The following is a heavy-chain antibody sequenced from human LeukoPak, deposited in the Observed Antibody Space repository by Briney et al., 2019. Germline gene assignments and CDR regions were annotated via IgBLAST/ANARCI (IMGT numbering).Heavy chain of an antibody. CDR2: ISGSGGST. Sequence: GGSLRLSCSASGFTFNNYVMSWVRQAPGKGLEWVSSISGSGGSTYYADSVQGRVTISRDNSKNTLYLQMNSLRAEDTAVYYCAKRVAGYYFENWGQGTLVTVST. J-gene: IGHJ4*02. V-gene: IGHV3-23*01. CDR3: AKRVAGYYFEN. D-gene: IGHD6-19*01. CDR1: GFTFNNYV.